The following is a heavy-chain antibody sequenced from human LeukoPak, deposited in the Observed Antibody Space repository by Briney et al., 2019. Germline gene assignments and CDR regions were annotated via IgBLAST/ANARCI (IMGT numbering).Heavy chain of an antibody. J-gene: IGHJ4*02. CDR3: AQKGYGSLTYFDS. Sequence: GGSLRLSCAASGFTFSSYAMSWVRQAPGKGLEWVSGISGSGGSTYYADSVKGRFTISRDSSKNTLYLQMNSLRAEDTAVYYCAQKGYGSLTYFDSWGQGTLVTVSS. V-gene: IGHV3-23*01. D-gene: IGHD3-10*01. CDR1: GFTFSSYA. CDR2: ISGSGGST.